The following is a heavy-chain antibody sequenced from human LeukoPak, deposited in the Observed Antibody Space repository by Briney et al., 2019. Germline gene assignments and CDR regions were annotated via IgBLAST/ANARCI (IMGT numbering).Heavy chain of an antibody. D-gene: IGHD2/OR15-2a*01. CDR3: AKDAYGGATFFYYMDV. V-gene: IGHV3-9*01. CDR2: ISWNSGNI. CDR1: GFTFDDYA. Sequence: GRSLRLSCAGSGFTFDDYAMHWVRQTQGKVLEWVSGISWNSGNIAYADFVGGRFTISRDNAKNSLSLQMNSLSDEDTAVYYCAKDAYGGATFFYYMDVWGKGTTVTVSS. J-gene: IGHJ6*03.